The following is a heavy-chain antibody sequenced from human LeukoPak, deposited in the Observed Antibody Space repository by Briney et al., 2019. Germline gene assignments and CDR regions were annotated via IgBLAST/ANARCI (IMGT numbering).Heavy chain of an antibody. J-gene: IGHJ6*02. CDR2: ISYDGSNK. CDR1: GFTFSSYG. V-gene: IGHV3-30*18. D-gene: IGHD3-22*01. CDR3: AKYYYDSSGIDYGMDV. Sequence: SGGSLRLSCAASGFTFSSYGMHWVRQAPGKGLEWVAVISYDGSNKYYADSVKGRFTISRDNSKNTLYLQMNSLRAEDTAVYYCAKYYYDSSGIDYGMDVWGQGTTVTVSS.